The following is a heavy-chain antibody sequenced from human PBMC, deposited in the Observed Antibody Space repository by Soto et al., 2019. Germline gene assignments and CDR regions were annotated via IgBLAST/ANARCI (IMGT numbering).Heavy chain of an antibody. CDR2: IYDTWTT. D-gene: IGHD3-10*02. Sequence: QVQLQEAGPGLVRPSQTLSLTCTVAGGSMSENDYYWSWLRQSPGQGLQWIGYIYDTWTTSYSPSLKSRVTMSADTSRNPCSLKLTSVTAADTALYFCARGIVRGGFDIWGQGTLVTVSS. CDR1: GGSMSENDYY. V-gene: IGHV4-30-4*01. J-gene: IGHJ3*02. CDR3: ARGIVRGGFDI.